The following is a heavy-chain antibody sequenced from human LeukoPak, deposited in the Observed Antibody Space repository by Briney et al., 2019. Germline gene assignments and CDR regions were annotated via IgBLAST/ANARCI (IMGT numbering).Heavy chain of an antibody. CDR1: GFTLSSYE. V-gene: IGHV3-48*03. CDR2: MNSSGNSK. Sequence: GGSLRLSCAASGFTLSSYEMNWVRQAPGKGLEWVSYMNSSGNSKHYADSVKGRFTISRDNSKNTLYLQMNSLRAEDTAVYYCAKDRSARWFGEEGFDPWGQGTLVTVSS. CDR3: AKDRSARWFGEEGFDP. D-gene: IGHD3-10*01. J-gene: IGHJ5*02.